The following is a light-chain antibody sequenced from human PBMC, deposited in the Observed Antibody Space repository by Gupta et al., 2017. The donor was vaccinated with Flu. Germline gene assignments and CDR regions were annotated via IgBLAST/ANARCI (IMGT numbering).Light chain of an antibody. CDR2: QAS. Sequence: GDRVTITCRASQSISNYLAWYQQKPGKAPKLLIYQASGLEFGVPSRFSGSGSDVDFTLTITSLQPDDFATYYWQQYRTYSRTFGQGTKVEIK. CDR1: QSISNY. J-gene: IGKJ1*01. CDR3: QQYRTYSRT. V-gene: IGKV1-5*03.